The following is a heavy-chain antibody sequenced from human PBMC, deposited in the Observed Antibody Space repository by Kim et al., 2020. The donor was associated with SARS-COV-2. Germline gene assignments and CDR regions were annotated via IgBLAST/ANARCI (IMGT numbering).Heavy chain of an antibody. J-gene: IGHJ6*02. Sequence: GGSLRLSCAASGFTVSSNYMSWVRQAPGKGLEWVSVIYSGGSTYYADSVKGRFTISRHNSKNTLYLQMNSLRAEDTAVYYCARENITMVRGVIITSHYYYGMDVWGQGTTVTVSS. CDR3: ARENITMVRGVIITSHYYYGMDV. CDR2: IYSGGST. CDR1: GFTVSSNY. D-gene: IGHD3-10*01. V-gene: IGHV3-53*04.